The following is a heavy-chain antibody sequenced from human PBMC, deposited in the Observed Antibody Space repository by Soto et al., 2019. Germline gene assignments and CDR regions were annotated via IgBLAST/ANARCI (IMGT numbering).Heavy chain of an antibody. CDR1: GFTFSSYA. CDR3: AREAYDSSGWLVY. D-gene: IGHD3-22*01. V-gene: IGHV3-30*09. CDR2: ISYDGSNK. J-gene: IGHJ4*02. Sequence: GGSLRLSCAASGFTFSSYAMSWVRQAPGKGLEWVAVISYDGSNKYYADSVKGRFAISRDNSKNTLYLQMYSLRAEDTAVYYCAREAYDSSGWLVYWGQGTLVTVSS.